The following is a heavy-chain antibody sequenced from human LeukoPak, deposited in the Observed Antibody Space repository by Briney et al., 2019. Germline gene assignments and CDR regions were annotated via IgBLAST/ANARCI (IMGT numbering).Heavy chain of an antibody. CDR1: GFTISSYA. CDR3: AKRRGSGSYYLDY. D-gene: IGHD3-10*01. CDR2: ISGSGGST. Sequence: GGSLRLSCAASGFTISSYAMSWVRQAPGKGLAWVSAISGSGGSTYYADSVKGRFTISRDNSKNTLYLQMNSLRAEDTAVYYCAKRRGSGSYYLDYWGQGTLVTVSS. J-gene: IGHJ4*02. V-gene: IGHV3-23*01.